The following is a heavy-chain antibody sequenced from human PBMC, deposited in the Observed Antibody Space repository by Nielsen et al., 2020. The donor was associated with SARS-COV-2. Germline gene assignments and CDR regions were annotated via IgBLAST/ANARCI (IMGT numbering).Heavy chain of an antibody. Sequence: ASVKVSCKVSGYTLTELSMHWVRQAPGKGLEWMGGFDPEDGETIYAQKFQGRVTMTEGTSTDTAYMELSSLRSEDTAVYYCALLTNWFDPWGQGTLVTVSS. D-gene: IGHD2-8*01. V-gene: IGHV1-24*01. CDR1: GYTLTELS. J-gene: IGHJ5*02. CDR3: ALLTNWFDP. CDR2: FDPEDGET.